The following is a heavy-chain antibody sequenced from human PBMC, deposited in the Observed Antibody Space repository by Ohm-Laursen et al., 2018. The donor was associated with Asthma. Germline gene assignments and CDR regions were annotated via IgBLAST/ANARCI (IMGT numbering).Heavy chain of an antibody. CDR2: IYPDGGEK. J-gene: IGHJ1*01. V-gene: IGHV3-7*02. D-gene: IGHD1-26*01. CDR1: GLPFSNFW. CDR3: ARIGPEWELPGREYSLHH. Sequence: SLRLSCAASGLPFSNFWMSWVCQAPGKGLEWVANIYPDGGEKYYVDSVDGRFTISRDNAKNSLYLQMNSLRAEDTALYYCARIGPEWELPGREYSLHHWGQGTQVTVSS.